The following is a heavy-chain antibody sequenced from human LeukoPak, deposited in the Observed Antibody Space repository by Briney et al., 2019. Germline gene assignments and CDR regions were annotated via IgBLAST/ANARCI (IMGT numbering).Heavy chain of an antibody. Sequence: PGGSLRLSCAASGFTVSSNYMSWVRQAPGKGLEWVSGISWNSGSIAYADSVKGRFTISRDNAKNSLYLQMNSLRAEDTALYYCAKGDTAMASYNWFDPWGQGTLVTVSS. CDR2: ISWNSGSI. CDR3: AKGDTAMASYNWFDP. D-gene: IGHD5-18*01. V-gene: IGHV3-9*01. J-gene: IGHJ5*02. CDR1: GFTVSSNY.